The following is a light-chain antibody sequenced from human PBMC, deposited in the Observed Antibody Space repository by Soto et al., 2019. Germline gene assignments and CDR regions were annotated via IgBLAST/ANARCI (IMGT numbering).Light chain of an antibody. J-gene: IGKJ1*01. CDR3: QQYNNGTPWT. Sequence: EIVMPMSPAPLSVSPGERATLSCMASQSVSSNLAWYQQKPGQAPRLLIYGASTRATGIPARFSGSGSGTEFTLTISSLQSEDFAVHYCQQYNNGTPWTFGQGTKVDIK. CDR2: GAS. V-gene: IGKV3-15*01. CDR1: QSVSSN.